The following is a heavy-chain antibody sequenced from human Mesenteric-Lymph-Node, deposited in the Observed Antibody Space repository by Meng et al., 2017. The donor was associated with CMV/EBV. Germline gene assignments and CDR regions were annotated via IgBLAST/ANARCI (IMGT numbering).Heavy chain of an antibody. CDR1: GYTFTSYG. CDR3: ARLGYNNELDF. V-gene: IGHV7-4-1*02. D-gene: IGHD5-24*01. Sequence: SCKASGYTFTSYGMNWVRQAPGQGLEWMGWINTNTGNPTYAQGFTGRFVFSLDTSVTTSYLQINNLQVEDTAVYYCARLGYNNELDFWGRGTPVTVSS. J-gene: IGHJ4*02. CDR2: INTNTGNP.